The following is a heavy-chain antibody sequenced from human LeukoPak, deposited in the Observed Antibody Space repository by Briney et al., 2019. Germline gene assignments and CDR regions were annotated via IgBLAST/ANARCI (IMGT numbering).Heavy chain of an antibody. J-gene: IGHJ4*02. CDR1: GGSISSGSYY. CDR3: ARGATFDWLFLYFDY. V-gene: IGHV4-61*02. CDR2: IYTSGST. Sequence: SETLSLTCSVSGGSISSGSYYWSWIRQPAGKGLEWIGRIYTSGSTNYNPSLESRVTISVDTSKNQFSLKLSSVTAADTAVYYCARGATFDWLFLYFDYWGQGTLVTVSS. D-gene: IGHD3-9*01.